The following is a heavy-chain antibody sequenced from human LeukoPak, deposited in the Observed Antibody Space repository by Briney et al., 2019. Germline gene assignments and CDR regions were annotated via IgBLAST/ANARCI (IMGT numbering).Heavy chain of an antibody. J-gene: IGHJ5*02. CDR3: ARALGYCSSTSCYKGENWFDP. V-gene: IGHV4-4*07. CDR2: IYTSGST. D-gene: IGHD2-2*02. CDR1: GGSISSYC. Sequence: SETLSLTCTVSGGSISSYCWSWIRQPAGKGLEWIGRIYTSGSTNYNPSLKSRVTMSVDTSKNQFSLKLSSVTAADTAVYYCARALGYCSSTSCYKGENWFDPWGQGTLVTVSS.